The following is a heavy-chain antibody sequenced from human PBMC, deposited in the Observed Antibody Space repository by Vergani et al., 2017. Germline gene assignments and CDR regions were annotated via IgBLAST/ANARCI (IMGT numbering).Heavy chain of an antibody. Sequence: QLQLQESGPGLVKPSETLSLPCTVSGGSISSSSYYWGWIRQPPGKGLDWIGSIYYSGSPYYNPSLKSRVTVSVDTSKNQFSLKRSSVTAADTAVYYWARDRLAHCSGWYGVFDYWGQGTLVTVAS. CDR2: IYYSGSP. D-gene: IGHD6-19*01. J-gene: IGHJ4*02. CDR3: ARDRLAHCSGWYGVFDY. V-gene: IGHV4-39*07. CDR1: GGSISSSSYY.